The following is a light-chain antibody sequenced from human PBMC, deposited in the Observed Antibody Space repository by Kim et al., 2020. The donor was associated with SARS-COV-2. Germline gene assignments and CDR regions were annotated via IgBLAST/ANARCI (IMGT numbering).Light chain of an antibody. CDR3: SSYTSSSTVV. V-gene: IGLV2-18*02. J-gene: IGLJ2*01. CDR1: SSYVGSYNR. Sequence: GQSVTLSCTGTSSYVGSYNRVSWYQQPPGTAPKLMIYEVSNRPSGVPDRFSGSKSGNTASLTISGLQAEDEADYYCSSYTSSSTVVFGGGTQLTVL. CDR2: EVS.